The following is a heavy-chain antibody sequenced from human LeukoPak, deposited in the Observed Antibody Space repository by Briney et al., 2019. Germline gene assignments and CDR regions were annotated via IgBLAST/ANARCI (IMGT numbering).Heavy chain of an antibody. CDR1: GGTFSSYA. CDR2: IIPIFGTA. J-gene: IGHJ6*03. CDR3: ARPINNWNDVFLPMDV. D-gene: IGHD1-20*01. Sequence: GSSVKVSCKASGGTFSSYAISWVRQAPGQGLEWMGGIIPIFGTANYAQKFQGRVTITADESTSTAYMELSSLRSEDTAVYYCARPINNWNDVFLPMDVWGKGTTVTVSS. V-gene: IGHV1-69*01.